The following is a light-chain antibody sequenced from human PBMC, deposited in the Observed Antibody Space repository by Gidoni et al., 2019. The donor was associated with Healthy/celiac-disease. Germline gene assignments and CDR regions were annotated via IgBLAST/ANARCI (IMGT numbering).Light chain of an antibody. V-gene: IGKV3-11*01. Sequence: EIVLTQSPATLSLSPGERATLSCRASQSVSSYLAWYQQKPGQAPRLLIYDASNRATGTPARCSGSGSGTDFTLTISSPEPEDFAVYYCQQRSNWLSLTFGGGTKVEIK. J-gene: IGKJ4*01. CDR2: DAS. CDR3: QQRSNWLSLT. CDR1: QSVSSY.